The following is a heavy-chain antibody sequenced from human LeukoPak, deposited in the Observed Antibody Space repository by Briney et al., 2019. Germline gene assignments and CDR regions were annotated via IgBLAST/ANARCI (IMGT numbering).Heavy chain of an antibody. CDR3: ARRGDYYDGNGYYFYFDY. CDR1: GGSIISYY. D-gene: IGHD3-22*01. CDR2: IYYSGST. J-gene: IGHJ4*02. Sequence: SETLSLTCGVSGGSIISYYWSWIRQPPGKGLEWIGYIYYSGSTNYNPSLKSRVTISVDTSKNQFSLKLNSVTAADTAVYYCARRGDYYDGNGYYFYFDYWGQGTLATVSS. V-gene: IGHV4-59*08.